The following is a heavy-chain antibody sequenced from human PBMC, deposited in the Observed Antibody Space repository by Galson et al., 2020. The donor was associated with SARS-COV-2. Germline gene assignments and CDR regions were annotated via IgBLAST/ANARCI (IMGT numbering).Heavy chain of an antibody. CDR3: ARIDSSGCRGNY. J-gene: IGHJ4*02. D-gene: IGHD6-19*01. V-gene: IGHV2-70*11. CDR2: IDWDGDK. CDR1: GFSLTTSGMC. Sequence: ESGPTLVKPTQTLTLTWTFSGFSLTTSGMCVNWIRQPPGKALEWLARIDWDGDKYYSTSLKTRLTISKDTSKNQVVLTMTDMDPVDTATYYCARIDSSGCRGNYWGQGTPVTVSS.